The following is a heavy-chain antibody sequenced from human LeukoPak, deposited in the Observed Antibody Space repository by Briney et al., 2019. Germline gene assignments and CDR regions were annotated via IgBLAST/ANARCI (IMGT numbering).Heavy chain of an antibody. Sequence: GGSLRLSCAASGFTFDDYAMHWVRQAPGKGLEWVSGISWNSGSIGYADSVKGRFTISRDNAKNSLYLQMNSLRAEDTALYYCAKSSIAVAADYGMDVWGQGTTVTVS. CDR3: AKSSIAVAADYGMDV. J-gene: IGHJ6*02. CDR1: GFTFDDYA. CDR2: ISWNSGSI. V-gene: IGHV3-9*01. D-gene: IGHD6-19*01.